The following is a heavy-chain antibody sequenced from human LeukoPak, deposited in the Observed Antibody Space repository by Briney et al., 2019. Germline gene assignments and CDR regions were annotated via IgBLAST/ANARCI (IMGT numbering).Heavy chain of an antibody. CDR1: GFIFSNYG. V-gene: IGHV3-30*02. J-gene: IGHJ6*03. CDR3: ANAAHGSETYYYYMDV. D-gene: IGHD3-10*01. Sequence: GGSLRLSCAASGFIFSNYGMHWVRQAPGKGLEWVASIRYDGNNKYYADSVKGRFTISRDNSKNTLYLQMDSLRAEDTAVYYCANAAHGSETYYYYMDVWGTGTTVTISS. CDR2: IRYDGNNK.